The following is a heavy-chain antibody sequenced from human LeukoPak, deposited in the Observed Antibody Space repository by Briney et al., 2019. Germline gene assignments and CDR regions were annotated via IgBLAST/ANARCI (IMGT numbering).Heavy chain of an antibody. CDR2: INGDGSSI. CDR3: VRGRVWYYDMSGYHLDY. D-gene: IGHD3-22*01. V-gene: IGHV3-74*03. CDR1: GFIFNTYW. Sequence: PGGSLRVSCEDSGFIFNTYWIYWVRQGPGKGLEWVSRINGDGSSIMYAESVRGRFTVSRDNAKKTVHLEMSSLRVEDTAVYYCVRGRVWYYDMSGYHLDYWGQGTPVTVTS. J-gene: IGHJ4*02.